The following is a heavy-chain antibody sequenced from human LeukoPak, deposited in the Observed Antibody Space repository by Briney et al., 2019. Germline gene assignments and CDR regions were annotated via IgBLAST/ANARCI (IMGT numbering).Heavy chain of an antibody. CDR2: ISGYNGNT. V-gene: IGHV1-18*01. Sequence: ASVKVSCKTSGYTFTSYGFNWVRQAPGQGLEWMGWISGYNGNTNYAQEFQGRVTMTTDTSTNTAYMELRSLRSDDTAVYYCARVGTDSSSWTDYWGQGTLVTVSS. CDR3: ARVGTDSSSWTDY. CDR1: GYTFTSYG. J-gene: IGHJ4*02. D-gene: IGHD6-13*01.